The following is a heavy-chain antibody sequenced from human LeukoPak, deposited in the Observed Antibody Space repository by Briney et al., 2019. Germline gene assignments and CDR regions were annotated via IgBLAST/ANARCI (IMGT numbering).Heavy chain of an antibody. CDR1: GYTFTAYY. V-gene: IGHV1-2*02. J-gene: IGHJ4*02. CDR3: ARGEVLHSLDY. Sequence: ASVKVSCKASGYTFTAYYIHWVRQAPGQGLEWMGWINPNSGGTNYAQRLQGRVTVTRDTSISTAYMELTRLRSDDTAVYYCARGEVLHSLDYWGQGTLVTVSS. CDR2: INPNSGGT. D-gene: IGHD1-26*01.